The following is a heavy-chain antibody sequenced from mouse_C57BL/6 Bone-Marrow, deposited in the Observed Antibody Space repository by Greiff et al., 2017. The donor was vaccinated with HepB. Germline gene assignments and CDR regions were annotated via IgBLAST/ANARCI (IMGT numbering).Heavy chain of an antibody. Sequence: EVQLQQSGPELVKPGASVKISCKASGYSFTDYNMNWVKQSNGKSLEWIGVINPNYGTTSYNQKFKGKATLTVDQSSSTAYMQLNSLTSEDSAVYYCAGYYDYAVWYYAMDYWGQGTSVTVSS. D-gene: IGHD2-4*01. CDR1: GYSFTDYN. V-gene: IGHV1-39*01. J-gene: IGHJ4*01. CDR3: AGYYDYAVWYYAMDY. CDR2: INPNYGTT.